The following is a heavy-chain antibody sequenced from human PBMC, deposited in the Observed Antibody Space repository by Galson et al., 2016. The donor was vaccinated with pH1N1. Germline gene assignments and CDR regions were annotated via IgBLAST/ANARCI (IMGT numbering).Heavy chain of an antibody. V-gene: IGHV3-11*01. D-gene: IGHD3-10*01. Sequence: SLRLSCAASGFTFSDYYMTWIRRAPGKGLEWVSYIRSSGYTIFYTDSVKGRFTISRDKATNSQYLQMNSLRSEDTAVYYCASAPRLGELELVDVFDIWGQGTMFTDSA. CDR1: GFTFSDYY. CDR3: ASAPRLGELELVDVFDI. CDR2: IRSSGYTI. J-gene: IGHJ3*02.